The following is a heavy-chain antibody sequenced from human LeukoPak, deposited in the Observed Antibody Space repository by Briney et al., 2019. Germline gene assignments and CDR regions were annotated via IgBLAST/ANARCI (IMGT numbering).Heavy chain of an antibody. CDR3: ARDVLLAVPALDY. J-gene: IGHJ4*02. D-gene: IGHD6-19*01. V-gene: IGHV1-2*02. CDR2: INPNTGGT. CDR1: GYTFTVYY. Sequence: GASVKVSCKASGYTFTVYYMHWVRQAPGRGLEWMGWINPNTGGTNYAQKFQGRVTMTRDTSISTAYMELSSLRSDDTAMYYCARDVLLAVPALDYWGQGTLVTVSS.